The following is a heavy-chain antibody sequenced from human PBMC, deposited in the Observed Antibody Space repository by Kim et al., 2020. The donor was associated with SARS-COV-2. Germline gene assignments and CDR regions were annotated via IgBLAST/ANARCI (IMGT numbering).Heavy chain of an antibody. J-gene: IGHJ4*02. Sequence: SETLSLTCAVSGGSISSSNWWSWVRQPPGKGLEWIGEIYHSGSTNYNPSLKSRVTISVDKSKNQFSLKLSSVTAADTAVYYCARVRRGGTVAGILRVAGFDYWGQGTLVTVSS. CDR2: IYHSGST. V-gene: IGHV4-4*02. CDR3: ARVRRGGTVAGILRVAGFDY. CDR1: GGSISSSNW. D-gene: IGHD6-19*01.